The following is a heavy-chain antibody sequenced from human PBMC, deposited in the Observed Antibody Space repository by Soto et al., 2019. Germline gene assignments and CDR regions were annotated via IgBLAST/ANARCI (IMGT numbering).Heavy chain of an antibody. D-gene: IGHD1-26*01. CDR1: GFTFSSYA. CDR3: AKDLVSYRFKGLFDY. Sequence: ETLSLSCAASGFTFSSYAMSWVRQAPGKGLEWVSAISGSGGSTYYADSVKGRFTISRDNSKNTLYLQMNSLRAEDTAVYYCAKDLVSYRFKGLFDYWGQGTLVTVSS. CDR2: ISGSGGST. J-gene: IGHJ4*02. V-gene: IGHV3-23*01.